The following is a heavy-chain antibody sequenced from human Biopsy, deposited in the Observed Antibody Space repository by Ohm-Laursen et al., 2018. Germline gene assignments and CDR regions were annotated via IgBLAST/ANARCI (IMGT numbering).Heavy chain of an antibody. CDR2: IWYDGTNE. J-gene: IGHJ2*01. V-gene: IGHV3-33*04. D-gene: IGHD6-19*01. CDR3: ARGLSSGWYGYFDV. CDR1: GFTFCLYA. Sequence: SLRLSCAATGFTFCLYAMHWVRQAPGKGLEWISLIWYDGTNEDYADSVKGRFTISRDNSKNTLYLQINTLTLEDTAFYYCARGLSSGWYGYFDVWGRGTLVTVSS.